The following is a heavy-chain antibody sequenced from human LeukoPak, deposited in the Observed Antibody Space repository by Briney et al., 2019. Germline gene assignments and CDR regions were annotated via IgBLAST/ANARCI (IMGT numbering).Heavy chain of an antibody. V-gene: IGHV3-21*01. D-gene: IGHD6-13*01. Sequence: GGSLRLSCAASGFTFSSYSMNWVRQAPGKGLECVSSISSSSSYIYYADSVKGRFTISRDNAKNSLYLQMNSLRAEDTAVYYCARVYSSSWYEFDYWGQGTLVTVSS. CDR3: ARVYSSSWYEFDY. CDR2: ISSSSSYI. CDR1: GFTFSSYS. J-gene: IGHJ4*02.